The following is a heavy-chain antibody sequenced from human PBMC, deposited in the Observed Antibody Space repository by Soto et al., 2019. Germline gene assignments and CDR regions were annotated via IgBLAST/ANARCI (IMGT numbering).Heavy chain of an antibody. J-gene: IGHJ4*02. V-gene: IGHV4-4*02. CDR2: IYHSGST. CDR1: GGSISSSNW. CDR3: ARGVAAAYRLGYAFDY. Sequence: SETLPLTCAVPGGSISSSNWWSWVRQPPGKGLEWIGEIYHSGSTNYNPSLKSRVTISVDKSKNQFSLKLSSVTAADTAVYYCARGVAAAYRLGYAFDYWGQGTLVTVSS. D-gene: IGHD6-13*01.